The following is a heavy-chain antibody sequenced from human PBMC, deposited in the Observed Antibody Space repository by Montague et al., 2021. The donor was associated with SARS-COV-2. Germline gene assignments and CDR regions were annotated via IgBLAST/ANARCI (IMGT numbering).Heavy chain of an antibody. J-gene: IGHJ3*02. D-gene: IGHD3-10*01. CDR3: AREGDVLLWFGELLGGAFDI. CDR2: IYTSGST. Sequence: TRSLTCTVSGGSISSGSYYWSWIRQPAGKGLEWIGRIYTSGSTNYNPSLKSRVTISVDTSKNQFSLKLSSVTAADTAVYYCAREGDVLLWFGELLGGAFDIWGQGTMVTVSS. CDR1: GGSISSGSYY. V-gene: IGHV4-61*02.